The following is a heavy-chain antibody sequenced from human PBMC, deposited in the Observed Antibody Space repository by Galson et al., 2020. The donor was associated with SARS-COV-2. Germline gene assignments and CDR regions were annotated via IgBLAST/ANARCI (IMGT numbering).Heavy chain of an antibody. CDR1: GFTFDDYT. D-gene: IGHD6-19*01. Sequence: GGSLRLSCAASGFTFDDYTMHWVRQAPGKGLEWVSLISWDGGSTYYADSVKGRFTISRDNSKNSLYLQMNSLRTEDTALYYCAKGGAVADPYYYYMVVWGKGTTVTVSS. J-gene: IGHJ6*03. CDR2: ISWDGGST. CDR3: AKGGAVADPYYYYMVV. V-gene: IGHV3-43*01.